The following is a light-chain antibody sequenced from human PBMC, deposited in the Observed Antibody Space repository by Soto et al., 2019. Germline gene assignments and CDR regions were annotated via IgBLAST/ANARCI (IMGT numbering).Light chain of an antibody. J-gene: IGKJ1*01. CDR2: WAS. Sequence: DIVMTQSPDSLSLSLGERATISCKSSQSVLHSSNYKNFLAWYQQKPGQPPKLLTYWASTREPGVPDRFTGSGSGTDFTLTISNLQAEDVAVYYCQQYYGTPWTFGLGTKVEIK. CDR1: QSVLHSSNYKNF. CDR3: QQYYGTPWT. V-gene: IGKV4-1*01.